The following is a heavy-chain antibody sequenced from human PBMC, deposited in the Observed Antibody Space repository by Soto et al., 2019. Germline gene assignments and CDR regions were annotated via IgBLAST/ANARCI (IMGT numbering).Heavy chain of an antibody. Sequence: PSETLSLTCAVYGGSFSGYYWSWIRQPPGKGLEWIGEINHSGSTNYNPSLKSRVTISVDTSKNQFSLKLSSVTAADTAVYYCERLDYGDFPTIYYYYGMDVWGQGTTVTVS. CDR1: GGSFSGYY. V-gene: IGHV4-34*01. D-gene: IGHD4-17*01. CDR3: ERLDYGDFPTIYYYYGMDV. CDR2: INHSGST. J-gene: IGHJ6*02.